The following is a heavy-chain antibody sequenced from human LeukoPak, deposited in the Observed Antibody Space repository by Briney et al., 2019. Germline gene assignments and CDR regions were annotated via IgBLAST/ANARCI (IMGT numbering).Heavy chain of an antibody. Sequence: GASVKVSCKASGYTFTSYGISWVRQAPGQGLEWMGWISVYNGNTKYVQKFQGRVTMTTDTSTRTAYMELRSLRSEDTAVYYCARSDGGKSREPPLQHWGQGTLVTVSS. CDR3: ARSDGGKSREPPLQH. J-gene: IGHJ1*01. D-gene: IGHD4-23*01. V-gene: IGHV1-18*01. CDR2: ISVYNGNT. CDR1: GYTFTSYG.